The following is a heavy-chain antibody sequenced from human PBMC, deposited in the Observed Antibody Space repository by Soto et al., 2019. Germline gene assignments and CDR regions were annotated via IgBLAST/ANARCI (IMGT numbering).Heavy chain of an antibody. Sequence: SETLSLTCSVSGGSISKFYWSWIRKTAGKGLEWMGRVYATGTTDYNPSLRSRVAMSVDIPKKTFSLRLTSVTAADTGVYYCVRDGSKTLRDWFDPWGQGKLVTVSS. CDR1: GGSISKFY. J-gene: IGHJ5*02. V-gene: IGHV4-4*07. D-gene: IGHD4-17*01. CDR3: VRDGSKTLRDWFDP. CDR2: VYATGTT.